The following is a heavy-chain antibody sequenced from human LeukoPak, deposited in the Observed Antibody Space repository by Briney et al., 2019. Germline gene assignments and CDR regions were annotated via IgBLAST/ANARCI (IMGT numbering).Heavy chain of an antibody. CDR2: IFYSGST. V-gene: IGHV4-59*01. CDR3: ARGRRKRWGTEIDY. CDR1: GGSISGYY. Sequence: PSETLSLTCTVSGGSISGYYWSWIRQPPGKGLEWIGYIFYSGSTNYNPSLKSRVTISVDTSKNQFSLKLSSVTAADTAVYYCARGRRKRWGTEIDYWGQGTLVTVSS. J-gene: IGHJ4*02. D-gene: IGHD4-23*01.